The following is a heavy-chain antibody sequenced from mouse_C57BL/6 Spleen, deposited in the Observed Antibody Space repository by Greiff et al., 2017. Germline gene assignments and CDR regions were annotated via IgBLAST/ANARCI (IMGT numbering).Heavy chain of an antibody. J-gene: IGHJ2*01. V-gene: IGHV5-9*01. CDR1: GFTFSSYT. D-gene: IGHD1-1*01. CDR2: ISGGGGNT. Sequence: DVQLVESGGGLVKPGGSLKLSCAASGFTFSSYTMSWVRQTPEKRLEWVATISGGGGNTYYPDSVKGRFTISRDNAKNTLYLQMSSLRSEDTALYYCARHPHYYGSSSYFDYWGQGTTLTVSS. CDR3: ARHPHYYGSSSYFDY.